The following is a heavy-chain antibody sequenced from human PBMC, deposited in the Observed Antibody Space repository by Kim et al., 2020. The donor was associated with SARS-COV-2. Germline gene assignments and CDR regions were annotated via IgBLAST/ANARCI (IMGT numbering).Heavy chain of an antibody. CDR3: ARVDGRACSGGSCYPAGDY. CDR1: GFTFSSYA. V-gene: IGHV3-30-3*01. CDR2: ISYDGSNK. J-gene: IGHJ4*02. Sequence: GGSLRLSCAASGFTFSSYAMHWVRQAQGKGLEWVAVISYDGSNKYYADSVKGRFTISRDNSTNTLYLQMNSLRAEDTAVYYCARVDGRACSGGSCYPAGDYWGQGTLVTVSS. D-gene: IGHD2-15*01.